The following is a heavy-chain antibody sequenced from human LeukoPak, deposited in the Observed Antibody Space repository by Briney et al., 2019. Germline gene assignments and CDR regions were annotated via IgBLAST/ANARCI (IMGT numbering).Heavy chain of an antibody. Sequence: PSETLSLTCAVSGGSISSNNWWGWVRPPPGKGLEWIGEIYHSGSPNYNPSLKSRVTISVDTSKNQFSLKLSSVTAADTAVYYCARVPKYFDLWGRGTLVTVSS. J-gene: IGHJ2*01. CDR1: GGSISSNNW. CDR2: IYHSGSP. V-gene: IGHV4-4*02. CDR3: ARVPKYFDL.